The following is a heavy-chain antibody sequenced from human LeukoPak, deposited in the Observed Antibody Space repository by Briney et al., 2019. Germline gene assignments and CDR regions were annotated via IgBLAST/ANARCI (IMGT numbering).Heavy chain of an antibody. V-gene: IGHV3-30-3*01. CDR2: ISYDGSNK. CDR1: GFTFSSYA. CDR3: ATESYYDSSYDY. J-gene: IGHJ4*02. Sequence: GRSLRLSCAASGFTFSSYAMTWVRQAPGKGLEWVAVISYDGSNKYYADSVKGRFTISRDNSKNTLYLQMNSLRAEDTAVYYCATESYYDSSYDYWGQGTLVTVSS. D-gene: IGHD3-22*01.